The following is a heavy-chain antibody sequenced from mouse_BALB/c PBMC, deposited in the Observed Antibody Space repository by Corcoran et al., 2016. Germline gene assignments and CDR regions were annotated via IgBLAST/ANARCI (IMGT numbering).Heavy chain of an antibody. V-gene: IGHV1-18*01. CDR3: ARKDGNYPYYFDY. Sequence: EVLLQQSGPELVKPGASVKIPCKASGYTFTDYNMDWVKQSHGKSLEWIGDINPNNGGTIYNQKFKGKATLTVDKSSSTASMELRSLTSEDTAVYYCARKDGNYPYYFDYWGQGTTLTASS. J-gene: IGHJ2*01. CDR2: INPNNGGT. D-gene: IGHD2-1*01. CDR1: GYTFTDYN.